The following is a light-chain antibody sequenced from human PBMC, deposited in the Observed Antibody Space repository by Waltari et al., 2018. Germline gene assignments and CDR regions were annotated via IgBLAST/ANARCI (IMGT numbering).Light chain of an antibody. CDR1: QSVLYSSNNKNY. CDR2: WAS. Sequence: DIVMTQSLDPLAVSLGERATINCKSSQSVLYSSNNKNYLSWYQQKPGQPPKLLISWASTLESGVPDRFSGSGSGTDFTLTISSLQAEDVAVYYCLQYYTTPYTFGQGIKLEI. J-gene: IGKJ2*01. V-gene: IGKV4-1*01. CDR3: LQYYTTPYT.